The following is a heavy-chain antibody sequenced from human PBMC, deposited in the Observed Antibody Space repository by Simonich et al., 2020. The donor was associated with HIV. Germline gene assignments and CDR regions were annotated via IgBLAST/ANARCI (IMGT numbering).Heavy chain of an antibody. Sequence: QVQLQQWGAGLLKPSETLSLTCAVYGGSFSGYYWSWIRPPPGKGLEWIGEINHRGITNYNPSRNRRATISVDKSKNQFSLKLSSVTAADTAIYYCARRDRELILYFDYWGQGNLVTVSS. D-gene: IGHD3-3*01. V-gene: IGHV4-34*01. J-gene: IGHJ4*02. CDR2: INHRGIT. CDR1: GGSFSGYY. CDR3: ARRDRELILYFDY.